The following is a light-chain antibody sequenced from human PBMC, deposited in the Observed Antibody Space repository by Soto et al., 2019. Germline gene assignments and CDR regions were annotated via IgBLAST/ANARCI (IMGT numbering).Light chain of an antibody. Sequence: EILLTQSPATLSLSPGERATLSCRASQSVRSNFLAWYQQKPGKAPRLLIYGASNRATGIPGRFSGSGSGTDFTLTITRLEPEDSAMYYCQRYDSFRTFGQGTKVDIK. V-gene: IGKV3-20*01. CDR2: GAS. J-gene: IGKJ1*01. CDR3: QRYDSFRT. CDR1: QSVRSNF.